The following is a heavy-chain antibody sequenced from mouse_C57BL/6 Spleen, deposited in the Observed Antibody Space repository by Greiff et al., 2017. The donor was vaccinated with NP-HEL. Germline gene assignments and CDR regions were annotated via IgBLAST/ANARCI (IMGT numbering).Heavy chain of an antibody. J-gene: IGHJ4*01. CDR3: ADYGSIHYYAMDY. CDR2: IYPGSGST. D-gene: IGHD1-1*01. V-gene: IGHV1-55*01. Sequence: VQLQQSGAELVKPGASVKMSCKASGYTFTSYWITWVKQRPGQGLEWIGDIYPGSGSTNYNEKFKSKATLTVDTSSSTAYMQLSSLTSADSAVYYCADYGSIHYYAMDYWGQGTSVTVSS. CDR1: GYTFTSYW.